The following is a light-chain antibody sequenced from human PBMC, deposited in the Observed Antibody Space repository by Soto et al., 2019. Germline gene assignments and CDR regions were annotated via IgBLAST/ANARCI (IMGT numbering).Light chain of an antibody. CDR3: QQYDKLPRT. Sequence: EVVLTQSPATLSLSPGERATLSCRASENVRTFVDWYQQKPGQAPRLLIYGASARATGNPARFSGSGSGAEYTLTISSLQSEDFAVYYCQQYDKLPRTLGQGTKVDIK. V-gene: IGKV3-15*01. J-gene: IGKJ1*01. CDR2: GAS. CDR1: ENVRTF.